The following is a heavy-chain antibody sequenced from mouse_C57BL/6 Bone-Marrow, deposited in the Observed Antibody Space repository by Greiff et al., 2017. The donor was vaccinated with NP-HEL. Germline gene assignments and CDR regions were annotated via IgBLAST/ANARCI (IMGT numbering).Heavy chain of an antibody. V-gene: IGHV1-61*01. Sequence: QVQLQQPGAELVRPGSSVKLSCKASGYTFTSYWMDWVKQRPGQGLEWIGNIYPSDSETHYNQKFKDKATLTVDKSSSTAYMQLSSLTSEDSAVYYCAGTAQALAYWGQGTLVTVSA. D-gene: IGHD3-2*02. CDR1: GYTFTSYW. CDR2: IYPSDSET. CDR3: AGTAQALAY. J-gene: IGHJ3*01.